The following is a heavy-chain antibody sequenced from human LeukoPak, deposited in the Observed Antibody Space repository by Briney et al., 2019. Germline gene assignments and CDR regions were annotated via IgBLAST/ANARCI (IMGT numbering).Heavy chain of an antibody. CDR1: GFTFSSYW. D-gene: IGHD6-13*01. J-gene: IGHJ2*01. Sequence: GGSLRLSCAASGFTFSSYWMSWVRQAPGKGLEWVANIKQDGSEKYYVDPVKGRFTISGDNAKNSLYLQMNSLRAEDTAVYYCARDLAAAGTYWYFDLWGRGTLVTVSS. V-gene: IGHV3-7*01. CDR3: ARDLAAAGTYWYFDL. CDR2: IKQDGSEK.